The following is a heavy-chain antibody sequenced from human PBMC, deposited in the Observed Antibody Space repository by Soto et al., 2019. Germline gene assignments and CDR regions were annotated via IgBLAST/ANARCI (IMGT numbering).Heavy chain of an antibody. V-gene: IGHV6-1*01. CDR1: GDSVSSNSAA. D-gene: IGHD6-6*01. CDR3: ARDLVSEYSSSSGYYYYMDV. J-gene: IGHJ6*03. Sequence: SQTLSLTCAISGDSVSSNSAAWNWIRQSPSRGLEWLGRTYYRSKWYNDYAVSVKSRITINPDTSKNQFSLQLNSVTPEDTAVYYCARDLVSEYSSSSGYYYYMDVWGKGTTVTVSS. CDR2: TYYRSKWYN.